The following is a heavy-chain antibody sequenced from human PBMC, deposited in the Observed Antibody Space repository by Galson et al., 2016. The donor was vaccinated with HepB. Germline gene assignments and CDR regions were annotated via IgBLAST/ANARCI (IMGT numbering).Heavy chain of an antibody. Sequence: SVKVSCKASGYTFNSYYLHWVRQAPGQGLEWMGWINPNSGGRNYAPKFQGRVTMTRDTSITTAYMELNRLTFDDTALDYCARGNQMDYGESYYFYFMDVWGKGTPVTVAS. J-gene: IGHJ6*03. CDR3: ARGNQMDYGESYYFYFMDV. V-gene: IGHV1-2*02. D-gene: IGHD4-17*01. CDR1: GYTFNSYY. CDR2: INPNSGGR.